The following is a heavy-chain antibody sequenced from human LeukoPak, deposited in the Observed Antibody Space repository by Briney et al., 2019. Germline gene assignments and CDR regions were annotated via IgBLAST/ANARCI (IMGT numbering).Heavy chain of an antibody. J-gene: IGHJ5*02. Sequence: SETLSLTCTVSGGSISSYYWSWIRQPPGKGLEWIGYIYYSGSTNYIPSLKSRVTISVDTSKNQFSLKLSSVTAADTAVYYCARDDYGDYPSWFDPWGQGTLVTVSS. D-gene: IGHD4-17*01. CDR1: GGSISSYY. CDR2: IYYSGST. V-gene: IGHV4-59*12. CDR3: ARDDYGDYPSWFDP.